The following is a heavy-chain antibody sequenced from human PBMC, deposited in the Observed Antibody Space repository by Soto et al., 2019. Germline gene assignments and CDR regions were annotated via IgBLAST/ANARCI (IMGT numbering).Heavy chain of an antibody. J-gene: IGHJ6*02. CDR3: TRLADYYGSGSYLYPQFRAPEV. CDR1: GFSFSNYA. Sequence: PGGSLRLSCAASGFSFSNYAMSWVRQAPGKGLEWVGRIRSKANSYATAYAASVKGRFTISRDDSKNTAYLQMNSLKTEDTAVYYCTRLADYYGSGSYLYPQFRAPEVWGQGTKVPVYS. D-gene: IGHD3-10*01. CDR2: IRSKANSYAT. V-gene: IGHV3-73*01.